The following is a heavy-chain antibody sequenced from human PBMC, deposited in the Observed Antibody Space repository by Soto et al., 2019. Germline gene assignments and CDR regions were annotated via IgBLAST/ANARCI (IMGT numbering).Heavy chain of an antibody. D-gene: IGHD2-15*01. CDR3: APHVSCSGGSCQYDAFAI. CDR2: ISGDGSNT. Sequence: GGALRLSCRTSGFRFSSYGMHWVRQAPGKGPEWVAFISGDGSNTEYVDSVRGRFTVSRDNSRNTLFLQMDSLRPDDTAVYYCAPHVSCSGGSCQYDAFAIRGQGTMVT. V-gene: IGHV3-30*03. CDR1: GFRFSSYG. J-gene: IGHJ3*02.